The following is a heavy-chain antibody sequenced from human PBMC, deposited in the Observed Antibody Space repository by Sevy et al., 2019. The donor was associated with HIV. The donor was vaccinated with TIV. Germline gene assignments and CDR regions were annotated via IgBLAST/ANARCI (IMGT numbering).Heavy chain of an antibody. V-gene: IGHV3-30-3*01. CDR2: ISYDGSNK. J-gene: IGHJ3*02. CDR1: GFTFSSYA. D-gene: IGHD6-13*01. Sequence: GGSLRLSCAASGFTFSSYAMHWVRQAPGKGLEWVAVISYDGSNKYYADSVKGRFTISRDNSKNTLYLQMNSLRAEDTAVYYCARDMGIVAAGGAFDIWGQGTMVTVSS. CDR3: ARDMGIVAAGGAFDI.